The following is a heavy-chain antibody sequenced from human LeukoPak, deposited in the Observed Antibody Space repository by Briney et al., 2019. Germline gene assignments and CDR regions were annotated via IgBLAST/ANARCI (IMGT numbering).Heavy chain of an antibody. D-gene: IGHD3-22*01. Sequence: GESLKISCEASGYTFSNDWISWVRQMPGKGLEWMGIIHPGNSESRYTPSFQGHVTFSVDKSITTAYLQWSSLEASDTAMYYCARLDSGGFYFVPYWGQGTLVTVSS. J-gene: IGHJ4*02. CDR1: GYTFSNDW. CDR2: IHPGNSES. CDR3: ARLDSGGFYFVPY. V-gene: IGHV5-51*01.